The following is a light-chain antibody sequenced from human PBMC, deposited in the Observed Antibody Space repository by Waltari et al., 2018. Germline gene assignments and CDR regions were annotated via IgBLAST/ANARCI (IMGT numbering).Light chain of an antibody. V-gene: IGKV1-17*03. J-gene: IGKJ1*01. CDR2: VAS. Sequence: DIQMTQSPSAMSASVGDRVTITCLASQGISNFLTWFQQKPGKVPKRLIYVASRLQSGVPSRFSGSGSGTEFTLTISSLQPEDFATYYCLQHNSYPWTFGQGTKVEIK. CDR3: LQHNSYPWT. CDR1: QGISNF.